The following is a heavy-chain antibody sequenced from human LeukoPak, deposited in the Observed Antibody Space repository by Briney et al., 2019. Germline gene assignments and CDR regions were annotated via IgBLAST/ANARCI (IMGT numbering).Heavy chain of an antibody. CDR2: IYSGGST. CDR3: ARGHGVVTANDY. D-gene: IGHD2-21*02. Sequence: GGSLRLSCAASGFTVSRNYMSWVRNAPGKGMEWVSVIYSGGSTYYADSVKGRFTISRDNSKNTLYLQMNSLRAEDTAVYYCARGHGVVTANDYWGQGTLVTVSS. CDR1: GFTVSRNY. J-gene: IGHJ4*02. V-gene: IGHV3-53*01.